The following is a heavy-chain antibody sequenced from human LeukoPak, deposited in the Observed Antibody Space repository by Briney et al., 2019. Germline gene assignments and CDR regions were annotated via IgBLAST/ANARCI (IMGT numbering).Heavy chain of an antibody. CDR3: AKWDYYYDSSGYYRPLDY. Sequence: GGSLRLSCAASGFTFSSYGMSWVRQAPGKGLEWVSAISGGGGSTYYADSVKGRFTISRDNSKNTLYLQMNSLRAEDTAVYYCAKWDYYYDSSGYYRPLDYWGQGTLVTVSS. CDR2: ISGGGGST. D-gene: IGHD3-22*01. V-gene: IGHV3-23*01. CDR1: GFTFSSYG. J-gene: IGHJ4*02.